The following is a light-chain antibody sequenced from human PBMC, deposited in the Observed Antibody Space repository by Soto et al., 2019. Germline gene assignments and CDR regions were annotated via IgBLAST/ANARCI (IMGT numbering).Light chain of an antibody. V-gene: IGKV1-39*01. CDR2: ATS. Sequence: DIQMTQFPSSLSASVGDRVTITCRASQTISSPLSWYQQKPGKVPELLIYATSRLQNGVPSRFSGSSSGPDFILTISSLQPEDFATYYCQHNYGTPAFXQGTRLEIK. J-gene: IGKJ5*01. CDR3: QHNYGTPA. CDR1: QTISSP.